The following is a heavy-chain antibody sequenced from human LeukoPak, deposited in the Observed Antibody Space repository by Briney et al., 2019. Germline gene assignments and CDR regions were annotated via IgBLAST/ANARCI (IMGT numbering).Heavy chain of an antibody. D-gene: IGHD6-13*01. Sequence: SETLSLTCAVSGGSISSGGYSWSWIRQPPGKGLEWIGYIYHSGSTYYNPSLKSRATISVDRSKNQFSLKLSSVTAADTAVYYCARSRRQQLVNYFDYWGQGTLVTVSS. CDR2: IYHSGST. V-gene: IGHV4-30-2*01. CDR1: GGSISSGGYS. J-gene: IGHJ4*02. CDR3: ARSRRQQLVNYFDY.